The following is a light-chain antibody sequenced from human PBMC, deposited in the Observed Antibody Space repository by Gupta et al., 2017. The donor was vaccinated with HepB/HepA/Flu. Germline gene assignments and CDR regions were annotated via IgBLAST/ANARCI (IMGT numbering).Light chain of an antibody. V-gene: IGLV1-47*01. J-gene: IGLJ3*02. CDR1: SSNIGSNH. Sequence: QSVLTQPPSASGTPGQRVTIPCSGSSSNIGSNHVYWYQQHPATAPKPPTYRNNQRPSGVSDLFSGSKSCTSASPATRALRSEDEADDDGEAWDDSLSGRVFGGGTKLTVL. CDR3: EAWDDSLSGRV. CDR2: RNN.